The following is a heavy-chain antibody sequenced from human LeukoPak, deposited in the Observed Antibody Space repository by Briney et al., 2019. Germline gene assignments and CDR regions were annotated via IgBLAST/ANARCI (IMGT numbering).Heavy chain of an antibody. CDR1: GFTFSNAW. Sequence: GGSLRLSCAASGFTFSNAWMSWVRQAPGKGLEWVGRIKSKTDGGTTDYAAPVKGRFTISRDDSKNTLYLQMNSLKTEDTAVYYCTTELPLSMAHLNAFDMWGQGTMVTVSS. D-gene: IGHD2/OR15-2a*01. V-gene: IGHV3-15*01. J-gene: IGHJ3*02. CDR3: TTELPLSMAHLNAFDM. CDR2: IKSKTDGGTT.